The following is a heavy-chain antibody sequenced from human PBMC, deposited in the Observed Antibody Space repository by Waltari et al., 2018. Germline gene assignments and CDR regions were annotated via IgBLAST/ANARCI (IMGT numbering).Heavy chain of an antibody. CDR3: ARGTVTTGFDY. CDR2: IYYSGST. CDR1: GGSISSYY. V-gene: IGHV4-59*01. J-gene: IGHJ4*02. Sequence: VQLQESGPGLVKPSETLSLTCPVSGGSISSYYWSWIRQPPGKGLEWIGYIYYSGSTNYNPSLKSRVTISVDTSKNQFSLKLSSVTAADTAVYYCARGTVTTGFDYWGQGTLVTVSS. D-gene: IGHD4-4*01.